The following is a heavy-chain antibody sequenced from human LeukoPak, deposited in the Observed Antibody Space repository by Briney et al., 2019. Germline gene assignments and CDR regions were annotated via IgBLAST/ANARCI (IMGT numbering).Heavy chain of an antibody. CDR3: ARESGDRGVFDY. CDR2: IIPIFGTA. CDR1: GGTFSSHA. J-gene: IGHJ4*02. D-gene: IGHD3-10*01. Sequence: SVKVSCKASGGTFSSHAISWVRQAPGQGLEWMGGIIPIFGTANYAQKFQGRVTITADESTSTAYMELSSLRSEDTAVYYCARESGDRGVFDYWGQGTLVTVSS. V-gene: IGHV1-69*01.